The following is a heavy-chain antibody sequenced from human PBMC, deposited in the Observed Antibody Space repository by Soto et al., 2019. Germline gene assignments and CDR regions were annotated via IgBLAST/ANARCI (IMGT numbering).Heavy chain of an antibody. J-gene: IGHJ6*02. CDR1: GFTFSSYA. Sequence: EVQLLESGGGLVQPGGSLRLSCAASGFTFSSYAMSWVRQAPGKGLELVSAISGSGGSTYYADSVQGRFTISRDNSKNTLYLQMNSLRAEDTAVYYCANGDGSSSTQQLLQWGNYYGMDVWGQGTTVTVSS. CDR3: ANGDGSSSTQQLLQWGNYYGMDV. CDR2: ISGSGGST. V-gene: IGHV3-23*01. D-gene: IGHD6-13*01.